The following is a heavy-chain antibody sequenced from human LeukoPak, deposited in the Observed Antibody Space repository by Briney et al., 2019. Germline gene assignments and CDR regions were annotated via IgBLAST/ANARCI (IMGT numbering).Heavy chain of an antibody. J-gene: IGHJ5*02. V-gene: IGHV1-18*04. Sequence: ASVKVSCKGSGYTLSNHAFSWVRQAPGQGLEWMGWISAYNGNTNYAQKLQGRVTMTTDTSTSTAYMELRSLRSDDTAVYYCARALSTFDWFDPWGQGTLVTVSS. CDR3: ARALSTFDWFDP. CDR1: GYTLSNHA. D-gene: IGHD3-16*01. CDR2: ISAYNGNT.